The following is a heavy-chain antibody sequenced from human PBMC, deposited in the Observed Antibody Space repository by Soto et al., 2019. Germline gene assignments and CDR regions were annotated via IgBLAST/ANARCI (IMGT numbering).Heavy chain of an antibody. V-gene: IGHV3-74*01. CDR1: GVTFSSYW. CDR2: INNDGSSA. J-gene: IGHJ4*02. CDR3: ARDLLNNYYYDSSGYFDY. D-gene: IGHD3-22*01. Sequence: AGSLRLSCAASGVTFSSYWMHWVRQFPGKGLVWVSRINNDGSSATYADSVKGRFTISRDNAKNTVYLQMNSLRAEDTAVYYCARDLLNNYYYDSSGYFDYLGQGTLVTVSS.